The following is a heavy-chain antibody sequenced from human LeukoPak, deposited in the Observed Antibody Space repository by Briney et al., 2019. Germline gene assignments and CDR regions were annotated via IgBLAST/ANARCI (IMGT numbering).Heavy chain of an antibody. J-gene: IGHJ1*01. Sequence: ASVKVSCKASGGTFSSYAISWVRQAPGQGLEWMGGIIPIFGTANYAQKFQGRVTITADESTSTAYMELSSLRSEDTAVYYCARGPNYYGSGSYYFEYFQHWGQGTLVTVSS. D-gene: IGHD3-10*01. CDR2: IIPIFGTA. V-gene: IGHV1-69*13. CDR3: ARGPNYYGSGSYYFEYFQH. CDR1: GGTFSSYA.